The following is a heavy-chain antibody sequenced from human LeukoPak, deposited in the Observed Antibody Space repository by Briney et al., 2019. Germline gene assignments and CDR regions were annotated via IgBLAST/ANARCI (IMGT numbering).Heavy chain of an antibody. J-gene: IGHJ5*02. Sequence: GGSLRLSCAVSEFSVSSNYMNWVRQAPGKGLEWVSVIYSGGATYYADSVKGRFTISRDNSKNTLYLQMNSLRAEDTAVYYCVKCTAACQHTYFDPWGQGTLVTVSS. V-gene: IGHV3-53*01. D-gene: IGHD2-8*02. CDR3: VKCTAACQHTYFDP. CDR1: EFSVSSNY. CDR2: IYSGGAT.